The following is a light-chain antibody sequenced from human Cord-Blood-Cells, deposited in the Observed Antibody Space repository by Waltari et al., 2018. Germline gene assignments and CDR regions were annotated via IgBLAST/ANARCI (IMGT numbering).Light chain of an antibody. Sequence: QSALTQPRPASGSPGQSVTISCTGTSSDVGGYNYVSWYPQHPGKAPKLMIYDVSKRPSGVPDRFSGSKSGNTASLTISGLQAEDEADYYCCSYAGSYTLVFGGGTKLTVL. CDR1: SSDVGGYNY. V-gene: IGLV2-11*01. J-gene: IGLJ2*01. CDR2: DVS. CDR3: CSYAGSYTLV.